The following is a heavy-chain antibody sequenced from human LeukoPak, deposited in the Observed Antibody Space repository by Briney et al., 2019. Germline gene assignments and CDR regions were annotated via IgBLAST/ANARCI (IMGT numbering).Heavy chain of an antibody. CDR1: GYTFTSYG. CDR2: ISAYNGNT. CDR3: ARDFSRQARTYYYDSSGYYYGPYYFDY. D-gene: IGHD3-22*01. V-gene: IGHV1-18*01. J-gene: IGHJ4*02. Sequence: ASVKVSCKASGYTFTSYGISWVRQAPGQGLEWMGWISAYNGNTNYAQKLQGRVTMTTDTSTSTAYMELRSLRSDDTAVYYCARDFSRQARTYYYDSSGYYYGPYYFDYWGQGTLVTVSS.